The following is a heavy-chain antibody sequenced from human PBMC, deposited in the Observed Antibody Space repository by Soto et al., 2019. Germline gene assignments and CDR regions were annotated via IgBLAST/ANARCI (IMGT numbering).Heavy chain of an antibody. CDR3: AKEAPGGWHFFDT. Sequence: QVQLVESGGGVVQPGRSLRLSCAASGFTFRTYGMHWVCQAPGEGLEWVADISYDATKKYYADSVKGRFTISRDNSKNTLYLQINSLRTEDTAVYYCAKEAPGGWHFFDTWGQGTLVTVSS. D-gene: IGHD6-19*01. CDR1: GFTFRTYG. J-gene: IGHJ4*02. V-gene: IGHV3-30*18. CDR2: ISYDATKK.